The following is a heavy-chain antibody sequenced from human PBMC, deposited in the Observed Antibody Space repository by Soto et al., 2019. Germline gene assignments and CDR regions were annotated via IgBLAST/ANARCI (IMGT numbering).Heavy chain of an antibody. CDR3: VGGQFYFDY. CDR2: ISYDGTNK. J-gene: IGHJ4*02. CDR1: GFPFTSYG. V-gene: IGHV3-30*03. D-gene: IGHD3-10*01. Sequence: QVQLVESGGGVVQPGRSLRLYCAASGFPFTSYGMHWVREGPGKGLEWLAVISYDGTNKFYAYSVKCRFTISRDNSKNTLYLQMNRLRPEDTALYYCVGGQFYFDYRGQGTLVIVSS.